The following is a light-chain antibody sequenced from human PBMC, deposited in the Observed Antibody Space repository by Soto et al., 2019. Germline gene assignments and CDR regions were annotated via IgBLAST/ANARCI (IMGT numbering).Light chain of an antibody. CDR2: DND. V-gene: IGLV1-51*01. CDR1: RSNIGNNY. Sequence: QSVLTQPPSVSAAPGQKVTVSCSGSRSNIGNNYVSWYQHLPGTVPKLLIYDNDKRPSGIPDRFSASKSGTSATLDITGLQTGDEADYYCEAWDSNLSGGVFGGGTQLTVL. CDR3: EAWDSNLSGGV. J-gene: IGLJ3*02.